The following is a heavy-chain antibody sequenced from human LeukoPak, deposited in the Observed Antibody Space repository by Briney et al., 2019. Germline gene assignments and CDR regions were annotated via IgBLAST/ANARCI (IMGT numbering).Heavy chain of an antibody. V-gene: IGHV3-7*01. D-gene: IGHD4-11*01. CDR1: GFSFSSYW. Sequence: GGSLRLSCAASGFSFSSYWMSWVRQAPGKGLDWVGSIKKDGSEYYYVDSVKGRFTISRDNAKNSLYLQMNSLRAEDAAMYYCAREVHSNYDYWGQGTLVTVSS. CDR2: IKKDGSEY. CDR3: AREVHSNYDY. J-gene: IGHJ4*02.